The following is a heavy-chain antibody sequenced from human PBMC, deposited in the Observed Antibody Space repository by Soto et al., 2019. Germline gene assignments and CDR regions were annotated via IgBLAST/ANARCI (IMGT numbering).Heavy chain of an antibody. CDR1: GYTFTSYA. J-gene: IGHJ6*02. Sequence: ASVKVSCKASGYTFTSYAMHWVRQAPGQRLEWMGWINAGNGNTKYSQKFQGRVTITRDTSASTAYMEPSSLRSEDTAVYYCARDLDLGGYYYYYGMDVWGQGTTVTVSS. V-gene: IGHV1-3*01. CDR2: INAGNGNT. D-gene: IGHD1-7*01. CDR3: ARDLDLGGYYYYYGMDV.